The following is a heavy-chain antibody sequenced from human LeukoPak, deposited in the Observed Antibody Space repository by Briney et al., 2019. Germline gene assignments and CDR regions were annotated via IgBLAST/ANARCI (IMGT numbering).Heavy chain of an antibody. D-gene: IGHD1-1*01. CDR2: LGIAGDT. CDR1: GFTVSSYA. CDR3: SRLTGTTRGTFDY. V-gene: IGHV3-13*01. J-gene: IGHJ4*02. Sequence: PGGSLRLSCAASGFTVSSYAMHWVRQPIGKGLEWVSALGIAGDTFYPGSVKGRFTISRENAKNSLYLQMNSLRAEDTAIYYCSRLTGTTRGTFDYWGQGTLVTVSS.